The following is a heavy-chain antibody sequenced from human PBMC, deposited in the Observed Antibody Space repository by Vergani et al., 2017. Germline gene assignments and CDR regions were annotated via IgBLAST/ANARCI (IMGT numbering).Heavy chain of an antibody. D-gene: IGHD5-24*01. J-gene: IGHJ3*02. CDR3: ARVPATMAWGAFDI. Sequence: HVQLQQSGPGLVTPSQTLLLTCAISWDSVSSNSAAWNWIRQSPSRGLEWLGRTYYRSKWYNDYAVSVKSRITINPDTSKNQFSLQLNSVTPEDTAVYYCARVPATMAWGAFDIWGQGTMVTVSS. CDR1: WDSVSSNSAA. CDR2: TYYRSKWYN. V-gene: IGHV6-1*01.